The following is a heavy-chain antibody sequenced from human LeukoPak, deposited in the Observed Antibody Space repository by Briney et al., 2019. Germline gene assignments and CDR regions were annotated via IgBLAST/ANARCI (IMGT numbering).Heavy chain of an antibody. D-gene: IGHD3-16*01. J-gene: IGHJ4*02. V-gene: IGHV3-30*03. CDR1: GFTFNEYG. CDR3: ARVGGTLYFDY. Sequence: PGGSLRLSCAASGFTFNEYGMHWVRQAPGKGLVWVAVISYDGSSQFYGDSVKGRFTISRDNSKNTLYLQMSSLRVEDTAVYYCARVGGTLYFDYWGQGTLVTVSS. CDR2: ISYDGSSQ.